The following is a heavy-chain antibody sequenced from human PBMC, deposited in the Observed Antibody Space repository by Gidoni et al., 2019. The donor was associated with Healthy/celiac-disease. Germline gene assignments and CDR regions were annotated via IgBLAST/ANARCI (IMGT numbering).Heavy chain of an antibody. CDR3: AKTESIVVVPAAIPPTDFQH. CDR1: GFTFSSYG. CDR2: ISYDGSNK. J-gene: IGHJ1*01. Sequence: QVQLVESGGGVVEPGRSLRLSCAASGFTFSSYGMHWVRQAPGKGLEWGAVISYDGSNKYYADSVKGRFTISRDNSKNTLYLQMNSLRAEDTAVYYCAKTESIVVVPAAIPPTDFQHWGQGTLVTVSS. V-gene: IGHV3-30*18. D-gene: IGHD2-2*02.